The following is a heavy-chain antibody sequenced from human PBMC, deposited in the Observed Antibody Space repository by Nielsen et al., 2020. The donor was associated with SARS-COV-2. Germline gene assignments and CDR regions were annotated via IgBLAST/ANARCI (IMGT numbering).Heavy chain of an antibody. D-gene: IGHD5-12*01. V-gene: IGHV3-48*02. CDR3: ASDLSYASSWLHYFDF. CDR1: GFTFNTYA. Sequence: GGSLRLSCAASGFTFNTYAMNWVRQAPGKGLAWVAYISASSANIHYAASVNGRFTVSRDNAKNSLYLQMNNLRDEDTAVHYCASDLSYASSWLHYFDFWGQGTLVTVPS. J-gene: IGHJ4*02. CDR2: ISASSANI.